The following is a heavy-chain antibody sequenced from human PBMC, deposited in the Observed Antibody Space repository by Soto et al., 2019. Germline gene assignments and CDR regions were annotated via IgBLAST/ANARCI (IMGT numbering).Heavy chain of an antibody. J-gene: IGHJ4*02. D-gene: IGHD5-12*01. CDR1: GGSISSGGYS. Sequence: QLQLQESGSGLVKPSQTLSLTCAVSGGSISSGGYSWSWIRQPPGKGLEWIGYIYHSGSTYYNPSLKCRVTISGDRSKNQFCLKLSSVTPADTAVYYCAAGGGLPRYYWGQGTLVTVSS. CDR2: IYHSGST. CDR3: AAGGGLPRYY. V-gene: IGHV4-30-2*01.